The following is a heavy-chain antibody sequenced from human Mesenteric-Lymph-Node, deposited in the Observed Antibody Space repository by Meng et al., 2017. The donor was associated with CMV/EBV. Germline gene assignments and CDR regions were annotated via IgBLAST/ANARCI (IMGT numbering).Heavy chain of an antibody. Sequence: GESLKISCAASGFTFSSYSMNWVRQAPGKGLEWVSKISSSGFTIYYADSVKDRFTISRDNAKNSLYLQMNSLRAEDTAVYYCARNFDIWGQGTMVTVSS. V-gene: IGHV3-48*04. CDR1: GFTFSSYS. J-gene: IGHJ3*02. CDR2: ISSSGFTI. CDR3: ARNFDI.